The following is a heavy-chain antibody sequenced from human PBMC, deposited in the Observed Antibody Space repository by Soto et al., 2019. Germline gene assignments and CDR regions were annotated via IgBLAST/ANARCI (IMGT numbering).Heavy chain of an antibody. Sequence: QTLTLTCSMSWDSVSSNSAAWKWIKQSPSRGLEWLGRTYYRSKWYNDYAVSVKSRITINPDTSKNQFSLQLNSVTPEDTAVYYCARGGCSGGSCYSSWFDPWGQGTLVTVSS. CDR1: WDSVSSNSAA. CDR3: ARGGCSGGSCYSSWFDP. J-gene: IGHJ5*02. CDR2: TYYRSKWYN. V-gene: IGHV6-1*01. D-gene: IGHD2-15*01.